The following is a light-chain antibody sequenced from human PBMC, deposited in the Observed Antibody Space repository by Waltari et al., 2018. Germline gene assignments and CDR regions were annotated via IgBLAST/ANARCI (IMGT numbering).Light chain of an antibody. V-gene: IGLV2-23*01. CDR3: CTYAGSSTWV. Sequence: QSALAQPASVSGSPGQSVTISCTGAGSEVGISNVVSWYQQHPGKAPKLMIYEAYKRPSGVSNRFSGSKSGNTASLTISGLQTDDEAEYYCCTYAGSSTWVFGGGTKLTVL. CDR2: EAY. J-gene: IGLJ3*02. CDR1: GSEVGISNV.